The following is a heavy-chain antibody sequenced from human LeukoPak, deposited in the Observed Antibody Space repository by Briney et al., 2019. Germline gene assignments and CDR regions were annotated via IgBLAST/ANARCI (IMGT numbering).Heavy chain of an antibody. CDR3: AREGPDTSFDY. D-gene: IGHD3-22*01. J-gene: IGHJ4*02. V-gene: IGHV1-46*01. CDR2: INPSGGST. Sequence: ASVKVSCKASGYTFTSYYMHWVRQAPGQGLEWMGIINPSGGSTSYAHKFQGRVTMTRDMSTSTVYMELSSLRSEDTAVYYCAREGPDTSFDYWGQGTLVTVSS. CDR1: GYTFTSYY.